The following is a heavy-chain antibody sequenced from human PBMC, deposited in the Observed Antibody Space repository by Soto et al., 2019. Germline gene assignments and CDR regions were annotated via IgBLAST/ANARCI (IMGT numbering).Heavy chain of an antibody. J-gene: IGHJ6*02. CDR2: IFHSGST. Sequence: SETLSLTCTVSGGSISSYYWSWIRQPPGKGLEWIGYIFHSGSTDYNPSLKSRVTISVDTSKSQFSLKLSSVTAADTAIYYCARQTGTSPSYPHYEMDVWGQGTTVTVSS. CDR1: GGSISSYY. D-gene: IGHD1-1*01. CDR3: ARQTGTSPSYPHYEMDV. V-gene: IGHV4-59*01.